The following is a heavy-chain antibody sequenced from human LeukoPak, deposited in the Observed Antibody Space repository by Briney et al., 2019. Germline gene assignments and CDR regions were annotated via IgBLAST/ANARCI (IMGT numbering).Heavy chain of an antibody. D-gene: IGHD3-10*01. J-gene: IGHJ4*02. CDR1: GASISSGGYS. Sequence: SETLSLTCAVSGASISSGGYSWNWIRQPPGKGLEWIGYISHSGSTYYNPSLKSRVTISIDRSKNQFSLKLSSVTAADTAVYYCARGSGWFGELGLWGQGTLVTVSS. CDR2: ISHSGST. CDR3: ARGSGWFGELGL. V-gene: IGHV4-30-2*01.